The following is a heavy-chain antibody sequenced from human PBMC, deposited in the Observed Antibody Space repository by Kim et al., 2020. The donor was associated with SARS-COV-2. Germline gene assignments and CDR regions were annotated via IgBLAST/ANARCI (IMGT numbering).Heavy chain of an antibody. J-gene: IGHJ6*02. Sequence: GGSLRLSCAASGFTFSSYWMSWVRQAPGKGLEWVANIKQDGSEKYYVDSVKGRFTISRDNAKNSLYLQMNSLRAEDTAVYYCARDSVNIVGAGPYYYGMDVWGQGTTVTVSS. D-gene: IGHD1-26*01. V-gene: IGHV3-7*01. CDR3: ARDSVNIVGAGPYYYGMDV. CDR2: IKQDGSEK. CDR1: GFTFSSYW.